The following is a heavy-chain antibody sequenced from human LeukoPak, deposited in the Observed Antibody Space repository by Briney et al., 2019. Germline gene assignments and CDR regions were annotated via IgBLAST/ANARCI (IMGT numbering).Heavy chain of an antibody. CDR2: ISNSGGTT. Sequence: GGSLRLSCAASGFTFSNYAMSWVRQAPRKELQWVSAISNSGGTTYYADSVKGRFTIFRDNSNNTLYLHIKSLRAEDTALYYCAKDFVTRGYSYERSDVFDMWGQGTMVTVSS. CDR1: GFTFSNYA. V-gene: IGHV3-23*01. D-gene: IGHD5-18*01. CDR3: AKDFVTRGYSYERSDVFDM. J-gene: IGHJ3*02.